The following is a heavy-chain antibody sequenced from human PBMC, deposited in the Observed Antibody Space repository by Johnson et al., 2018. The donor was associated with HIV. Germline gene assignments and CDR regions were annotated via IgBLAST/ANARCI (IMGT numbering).Heavy chain of an antibody. CDR1: GFTFSSYA. V-gene: IGHV3-64*04. J-gene: IGHJ3*02. Sequence: QVLLLESGGGLVQPGGSLRLSCAASGFTFSSYAMHWVRQAPGKGLEYVSAISSNGGSTYYADSVKCRFTISRDNSKNTLYLQMNSLRAEDTAVYYCARSLPVRGSYYAFDIWGQGTMVTVSS. CDR3: ARSLPVRGSYYAFDI. D-gene: IGHD1-26*01. CDR2: ISSNGGST.